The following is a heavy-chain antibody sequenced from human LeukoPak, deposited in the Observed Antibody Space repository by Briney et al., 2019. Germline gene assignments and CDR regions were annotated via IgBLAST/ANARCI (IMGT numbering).Heavy chain of an antibody. D-gene: IGHD5-18*01. CDR2: IYYSGST. J-gene: IGHJ4*02. Sequence: SETLSLTCTVSGGSISSYYWSWIRQAPGKGLEWIGYIYYSGSTNYNPSLKSRVSTSADTSKNQIFLKLSSVTAADTAVYYCASPPSTRGYSYGLVYWGQGTLVTVSS. CDR1: GGSISSYY. V-gene: IGHV4-59*08. CDR3: ASPPSTRGYSYGLVY.